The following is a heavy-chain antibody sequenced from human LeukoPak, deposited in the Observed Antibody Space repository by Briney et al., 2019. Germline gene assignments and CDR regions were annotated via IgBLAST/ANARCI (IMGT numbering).Heavy chain of an antibody. Sequence: PGGSLRLSCAASGFTFSSYGMSWVRQAPGKGLEWVSAISGSGGSTYYADSVKGRFTISRDNSKNTLYLQMNSLRAEDTAVYYCAKGSTRRHDAFDIWGQGTMVTVSS. CDR2: ISGSGGST. J-gene: IGHJ3*02. V-gene: IGHV3-23*01. CDR1: GFTFSSYG. CDR3: AKGSTRRHDAFDI.